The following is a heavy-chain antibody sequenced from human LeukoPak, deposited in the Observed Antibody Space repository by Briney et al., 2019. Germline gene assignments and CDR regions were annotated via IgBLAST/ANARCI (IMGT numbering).Heavy chain of an antibody. CDR3: AREGREMTGFHY. CDR1: GFIFRSYA. CDR2: IKQAGNEK. Sequence: PGGSLRLSCAASGFIFRSYAMSWVRQAPGKGLEWVANIKQAGNEKHYVDSVKGRFTISRDNAKNSLYLQMNSLRVEDTAVYYCAREGREMTGFHYWGQGTLVTVSP. D-gene: IGHD1-14*01. J-gene: IGHJ4*02. V-gene: IGHV3-7*01.